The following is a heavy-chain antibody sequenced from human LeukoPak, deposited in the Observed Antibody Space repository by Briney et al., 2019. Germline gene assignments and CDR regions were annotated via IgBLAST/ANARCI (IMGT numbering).Heavy chain of an antibody. Sequence: GGSLRLSCAASGFTFSSYSMNWVRQAPGKGLVWVSRLNTDGRDTRYADSVQGRFTISRDNAKNTLYLQMNSLSAEDTAVYYCARSEAVAWSFDLWGRGTLVTVSS. CDR2: LNTDGRDT. V-gene: IGHV3-74*01. CDR1: GFTFSSYS. J-gene: IGHJ2*01. CDR3: ARSEAVAWSFDL. D-gene: IGHD6-19*01.